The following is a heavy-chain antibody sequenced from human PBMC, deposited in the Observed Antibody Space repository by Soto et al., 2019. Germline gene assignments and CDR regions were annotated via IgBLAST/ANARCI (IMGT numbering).Heavy chain of an antibody. CDR3: ARDGTPYAREPVGDY. D-gene: IGHD1-1*01. CDR2: INPNSGGT. J-gene: IGHJ4*02. Sequence: GXSVKVSCKASGYTFTSYYMHWVRQAPGQGLEWMGWINPNSGGTNYAQKFQGRVTMTRDTSISTAYMELSRLRSDDTAVYYCARDGTPYAREPVGDYWGQGDLVTVS. CDR1: GYTFTSYY. V-gene: IGHV1-2*02.